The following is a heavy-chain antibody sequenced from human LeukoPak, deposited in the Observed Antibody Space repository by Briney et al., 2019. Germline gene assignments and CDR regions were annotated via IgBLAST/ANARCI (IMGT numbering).Heavy chain of an antibody. CDR2: IYYSGST. J-gene: IGHJ4*02. V-gene: IGHV4-59*01. CDR1: GGSISSYY. Sequence: SETLSLTCSVSGGSISSYYWSWIRQPPGKGLEWIGYIYYSGSTNYNPTLKSRVTISVDTSKNQFSLKLSSVTAADTAVYYCARGGGWSPYYFDYWGQGTLVTVSS. D-gene: IGHD6-19*01. CDR3: ARGGGWSPYYFDY.